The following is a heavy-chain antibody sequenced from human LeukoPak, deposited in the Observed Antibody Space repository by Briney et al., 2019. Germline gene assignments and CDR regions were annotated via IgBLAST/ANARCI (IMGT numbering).Heavy chain of an antibody. CDR3: ARDTLYGGNFAY. V-gene: IGHV3-30-3*01. J-gene: IGHJ4*02. CDR1: GGTFSSYA. Sequence: SCKASGGTFSSYAMHWVRQAPGKGLEWVAVISYDGSNKYYADSVKGRFTISRDNSKNTLYLQMNSLRAEDTAVYYCARDTLYGGNFAYWGQGTLVTVSS. CDR2: ISYDGSNK. D-gene: IGHD2-15*01.